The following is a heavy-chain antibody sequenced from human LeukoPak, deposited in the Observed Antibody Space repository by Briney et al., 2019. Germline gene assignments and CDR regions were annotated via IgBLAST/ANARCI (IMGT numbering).Heavy chain of an antibody. CDR1: GVSTTNGLYY. D-gene: IGHD6-19*01. J-gene: IGHJ4*02. Sequence: PSETLSLTCTVSGVSTTNGLYYWAWIRQPPGKGLEWIGGVHNVGSTYYNLSLRSRVTMSIDTSKNQFSLRLNSVTAVDTAVYYCARHAEYNSGWHFYLDHWGQGILVTVSS. CDR3: ARHAEYNSGWHFYLDH. V-gene: IGHV4-39*01. CDR2: VHNVGST.